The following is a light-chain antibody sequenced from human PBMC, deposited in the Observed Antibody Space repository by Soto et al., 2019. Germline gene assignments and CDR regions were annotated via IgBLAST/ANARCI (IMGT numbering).Light chain of an antibody. CDR3: QQANHFPLT. Sequence: DIQMTQSPSSVSASVGDRVTITCRASQGISRWLAWFQQKPGKAPKLLIYAASSLQSGVPSRFTGSGSGTDFTLTITSLQPEDFATYFCQQANHFPLTFGGGTKLVIK. J-gene: IGKJ4*01. V-gene: IGKV1-12*01. CDR2: AAS. CDR1: QGISRW.